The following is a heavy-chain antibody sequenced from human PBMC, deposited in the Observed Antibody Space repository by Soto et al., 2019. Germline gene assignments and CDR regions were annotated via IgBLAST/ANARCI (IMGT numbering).Heavy chain of an antibody. CDR3: ARDPKIAADYYYYYGMDV. CDR1: GYTLTSYA. Sequence: GASVKVSCKASGYTLTSYAMHWVRQAPGQRLEWMGWINAGNGNTKYSQKFQGRVTITRDTSASTAYMELSSLRSEDTAVYYCARDPKIAADYYYYYGMDVWGQGTTVTVSS. CDR2: INAGNGNT. J-gene: IGHJ6*02. V-gene: IGHV1-3*01. D-gene: IGHD6-13*01.